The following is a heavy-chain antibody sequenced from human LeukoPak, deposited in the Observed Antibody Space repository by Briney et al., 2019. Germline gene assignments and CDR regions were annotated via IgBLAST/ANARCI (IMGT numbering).Heavy chain of an antibody. CDR2: ISSSGSTI. D-gene: IGHD1-26*01. Sequence: GGSLRLSCAASGFTFSDYYMSWIRQAPGKGLEWVSYISSSGSTIYYADSVKGRFTISRDNAKNSLYLQMNSLRAEDTAVYYCARDQEYSGSYGDALDIWGQGTMVTVSS. V-gene: IGHV3-11*04. CDR3: ARDQEYSGSYGDALDI. CDR1: GFTFSDYY. J-gene: IGHJ3*02.